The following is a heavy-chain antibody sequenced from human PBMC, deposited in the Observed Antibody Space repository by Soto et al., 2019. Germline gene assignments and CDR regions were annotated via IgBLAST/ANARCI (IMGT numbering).Heavy chain of an antibody. V-gene: IGHV1-69*13. CDR3: ASGAVAGTLHDY. Sequence: AASVKVSCKASGGTFSSYAISWVRQAPGQGLEWMGGIIPIFGTANYAQKFQGRVTITADESTSTAYMELSSLRSEDTAVYYCASGAVAGTLHDYWGQGTLVTVSS. CDR1: GGTFSSYA. J-gene: IGHJ4*02. D-gene: IGHD6-19*01. CDR2: IIPIFGTA.